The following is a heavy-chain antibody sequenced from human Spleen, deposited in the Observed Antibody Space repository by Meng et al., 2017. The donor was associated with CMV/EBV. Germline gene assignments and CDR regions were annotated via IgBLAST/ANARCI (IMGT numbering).Heavy chain of an antibody. CDR2: ISYDGNNK. V-gene: IGHV3-30*12. J-gene: IGHJ4*02. CDR3: ARDPGYYNSRYRDY. CDR1: GFTFSSYG. D-gene: IGHD3-10*01. Sequence: GGSLRLSCAASGFTFSSYGMHWVRQAPGKGLEWLAVISYDGNNKYYADSVKGRFSISRDNSKNSLYLQINNLRAEDTAVYYCARDPGYYNSRYRDYWGQGTLVTVSS.